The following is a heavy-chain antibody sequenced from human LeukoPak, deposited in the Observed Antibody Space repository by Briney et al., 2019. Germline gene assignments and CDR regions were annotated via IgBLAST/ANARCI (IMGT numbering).Heavy chain of an antibody. D-gene: IGHD6-13*01. Sequence: GGSLRLFCAASGFTYSSYWMHWVRQAPGRGLVWVSRINSDGSSTSYADSVKGRFTISRDNAKNTLYLQMNSLRAEDTAVYYCARTPYSSSWTLGYWGQGTLVTVSS. CDR2: INSDGSST. CDR1: GFTYSSYW. J-gene: IGHJ4*02. V-gene: IGHV3-74*01. CDR3: ARTPYSSSWTLGY.